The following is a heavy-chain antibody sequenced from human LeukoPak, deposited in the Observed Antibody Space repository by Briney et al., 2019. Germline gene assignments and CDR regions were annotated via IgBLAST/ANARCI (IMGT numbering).Heavy chain of an antibody. D-gene: IGHD2-2*01. Sequence: GGSLRLSCAASGFTFSDYYMSWIRQAPGKGLEWVSYISSSGSTIYYADSVKGRFTISRDNAKNSLYLQMNNLRAEDTAVYYCARENYAALGSDAFDIWGQGTVVTVSS. CDR3: ARENYAALGSDAFDI. CDR2: ISSSGSTI. V-gene: IGHV3-11*01. J-gene: IGHJ3*02. CDR1: GFTFSDYY.